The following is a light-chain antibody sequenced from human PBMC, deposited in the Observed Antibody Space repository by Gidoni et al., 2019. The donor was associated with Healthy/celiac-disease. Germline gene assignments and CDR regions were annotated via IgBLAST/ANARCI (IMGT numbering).Light chain of an antibody. V-gene: IGKV1-39*01. J-gene: IGKJ4*01. CDR1: QSISSY. CDR3: QQSYSTPRT. Sequence: DLQLTQPQSSLSASVGDRVTITFRPSQSISSYLTWYQQKPGKAPKLLIYAASSLQSGVPSRFSGSGSGTDFTLTISSLQPEDFATYYCQQSYSTPRTFGGGTKVEIK. CDR2: AAS.